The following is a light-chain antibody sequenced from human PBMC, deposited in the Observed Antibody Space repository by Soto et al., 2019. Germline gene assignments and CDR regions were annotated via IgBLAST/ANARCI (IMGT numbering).Light chain of an antibody. CDR2: DVT. CDR3: SSYTRTSTYV. Sequence: QSVLTQPASVSGSPGQSITISCTGTSSDVGAYNYVSWYQQHPGKAPSLMIYDVTNRPSGVSNRFSGSKSGNTASLTISGLQAEDEADYYCSSYTRTSTYVFGAGTRSPS. J-gene: IGLJ1*01. CDR1: SSDVGAYNY. V-gene: IGLV2-14*01.